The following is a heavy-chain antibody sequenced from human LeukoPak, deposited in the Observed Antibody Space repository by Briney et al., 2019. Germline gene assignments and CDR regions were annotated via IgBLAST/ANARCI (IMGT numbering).Heavy chain of an antibody. Sequence: GGSLRLSCAASGFSFGTYGMHWVRQAPDTGLEWVALIWHDGSKEYYADSVKGRFTISRDNSKNTLYLEMNSLRADDTAVYYCAGDTPPGGEYYFEYWGQGALVTVSS. J-gene: IGHJ4*02. CDR1: GFSFGTYG. D-gene: IGHD3-16*01. V-gene: IGHV3-33*01. CDR2: IWHDGSKE. CDR3: AGDTPPGGEYYFEY.